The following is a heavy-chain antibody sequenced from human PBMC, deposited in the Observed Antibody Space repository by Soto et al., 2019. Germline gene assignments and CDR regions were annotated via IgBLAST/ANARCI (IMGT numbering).Heavy chain of an antibody. CDR3: ARDLNYYDSSGEPWFDP. CDR2: TYYSGST. Sequence: SETLSLTCTVSGGSISSYYWSWIRQPPGKGLEWIGYTYYSGSTNYNPSLKSRVTISVDTSKNQFSLKLSSVTAADTAVYYCARDLNYYDSSGEPWFDPWGQGTLVTVSS. J-gene: IGHJ5*02. V-gene: IGHV4-59*01. D-gene: IGHD3-22*01. CDR1: GGSISSYY.